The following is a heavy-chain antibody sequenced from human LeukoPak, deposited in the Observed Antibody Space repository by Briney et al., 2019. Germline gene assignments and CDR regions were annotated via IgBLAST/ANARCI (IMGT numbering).Heavy chain of an antibody. CDR2: ISAYNGDI. D-gene: IGHD1-14*01. V-gene: IGHV1-18*01. Sequence: ASVKVSCKASGYTFTNYGISWVRQAPGQGLECMGWISAYNGDIKNAQKFQGRVTMTTDTSTSTAYMELRSLRSDDTAVYYCARAPRTDYHNYYMDVWGRGTTVTVSS. CDR1: GYTFTNYG. J-gene: IGHJ6*03. CDR3: ARAPRTDYHNYYMDV.